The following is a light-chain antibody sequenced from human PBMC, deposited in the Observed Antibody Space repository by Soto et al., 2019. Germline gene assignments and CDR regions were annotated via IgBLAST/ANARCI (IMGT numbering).Light chain of an antibody. Sequence: DIQMTQSPSSLSASVGDRVTITCRASQGISDYLAWYQQKPGKVPKLLIYEASTLQSGVPSRFSGSGSGTDFTLTISSLQPEDVATYYCQKYNRTPRTFGQGTTVEIK. CDR3: QKYNRTPRT. CDR2: EAS. J-gene: IGKJ1*01. V-gene: IGKV1-27*01. CDR1: QGISDY.